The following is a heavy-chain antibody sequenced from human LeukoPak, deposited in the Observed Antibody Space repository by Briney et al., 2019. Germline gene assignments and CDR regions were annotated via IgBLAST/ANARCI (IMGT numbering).Heavy chain of an antibody. J-gene: IGHJ4*02. D-gene: IGHD6-13*01. CDR2: ISYDGSNK. V-gene: IGHV3-30*18. Sequence: GGSLRLSCAASGFTFSSYGMHWVRQAPGKGLEWVAVISYDGSNKYYADSVKGRFTISRDNSKNTLYLQMYSLRAEDTAVYYCAKDQGVAAASLDYWGQGTLVTVSS. CDR1: GFTFSSYG. CDR3: AKDQGVAAASLDY.